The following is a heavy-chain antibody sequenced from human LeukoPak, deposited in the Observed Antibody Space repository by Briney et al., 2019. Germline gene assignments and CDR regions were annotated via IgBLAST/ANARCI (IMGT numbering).Heavy chain of an antibody. CDR1: GLTFSTYA. J-gene: IGHJ4*02. V-gene: IGHV3-23*01. CDR2: ISGSGSGT. CDR3: AKGGRDPIDY. Sequence: GGSLRLSCAASGLTFSTYAMSWVRQAPGKGLEWVSAISGSGSGTYYAHSVRDRFTISRDNYKSMLYLQMNSLRAEDTAVYYCAKGGRDPIDYWGRGTLVTVSS.